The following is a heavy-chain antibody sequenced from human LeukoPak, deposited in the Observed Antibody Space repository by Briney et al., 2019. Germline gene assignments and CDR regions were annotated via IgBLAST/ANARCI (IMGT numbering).Heavy chain of an antibody. V-gene: IGHV3-23*01. CDR2: IGASGAKT. D-gene: IGHD1-26*01. J-gene: IGHJ4*02. Sequence: PGGSLRLSCAASGFTYSSNVMDWVRQAPGKGLEWVSSIGASGAKTYYADSMKGRLTISRDNSKNTVYLQMNSLRAEDTGVYYCAKAGMSPLFDYWGQGILVTVSS. CDR3: AKAGMSPLFDY. CDR1: GFTYSSNV.